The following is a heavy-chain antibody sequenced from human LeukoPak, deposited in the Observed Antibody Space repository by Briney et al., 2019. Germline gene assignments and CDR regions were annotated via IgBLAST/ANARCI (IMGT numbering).Heavy chain of an antibody. J-gene: IGHJ4*02. CDR1: GGTFSSYA. CDR2: IIPILGIA. V-gene: IGHV1-69*04. Sequence: ASVKVSCKASGGTFSSYAISWVRQAPGQGLEWMGRIIPILGIANYAQKFQGRVTITADKSTSTAYMELSRLRSDDTAVYYCARVPYCSGGSCTDYWGQGTLVTVSS. CDR3: ARVPYCSGGSCTDY. D-gene: IGHD2-15*01.